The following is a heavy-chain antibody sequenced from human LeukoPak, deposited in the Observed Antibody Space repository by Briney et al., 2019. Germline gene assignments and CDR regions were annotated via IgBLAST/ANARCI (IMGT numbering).Heavy chain of an antibody. Sequence: PSETLSLTCTVSGGSISNYYWTWIRQPPGKGLEWIGYIYYSGSTNYNPSLKSRVTISVDTSRNQFSLKLSSVTAADTAVYYCARGKAYYYDSSGYSYYFDYWGQGTLVTVSS. V-gene: IGHV4-59*01. CDR1: GGSISNYY. J-gene: IGHJ4*02. CDR2: IYYSGST. CDR3: ARGKAYYYDSSGYSYYFDY. D-gene: IGHD3-22*01.